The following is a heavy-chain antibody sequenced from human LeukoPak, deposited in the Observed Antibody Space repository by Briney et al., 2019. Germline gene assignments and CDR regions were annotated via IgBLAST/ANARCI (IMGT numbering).Heavy chain of an antibody. Sequence: SETLSLTCTVSGGSISSYYWSWIRQPPGKGLEWIGYIYYSGSTNYNPSLKSRVTISVDTSKNQFSLKLSSVTAADTAVYYCARAPRDRGYCGATSCFEYMDVWGRGTTVTISS. V-gene: IGHV4-59*01. CDR1: GGSISSYY. D-gene: IGHD2-2*01. CDR2: IYYSGST. CDR3: ARAPRDRGYCGATSCFEYMDV. J-gene: IGHJ6*03.